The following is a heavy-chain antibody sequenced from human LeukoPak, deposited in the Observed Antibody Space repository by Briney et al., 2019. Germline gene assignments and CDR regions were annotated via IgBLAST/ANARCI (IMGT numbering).Heavy chain of an antibody. Sequence: AAVRVSCKPSGYTLTSYHINRVGQASGQGLEWMGWMNPNNGDSGYAQNFQGRVTITTDTSINTAYMELRILRSDDTAVYFCARTTSSTASRYDSLGQGTLVTVSS. J-gene: IGHJ4*02. CDR1: GYTLTSYH. V-gene: IGHV1-8*03. CDR2: MNPNNGDS. CDR3: ARTTSSTASRYDS. D-gene: IGHD2-21*02.